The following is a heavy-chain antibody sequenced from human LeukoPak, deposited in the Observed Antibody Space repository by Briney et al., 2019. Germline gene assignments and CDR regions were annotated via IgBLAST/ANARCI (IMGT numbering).Heavy chain of an antibody. CDR2: LYYSGST. V-gene: IGHV4-39*06. CDR1: GGSISSSSYY. J-gene: IGHJ3*02. Sequence: SETLSLTCTVSGGSISSSSYYWGWIRPPPGKGLEWIGSLYYSGSTYSNPSLQSRVTISVDTSKNQFPLKLRSVTAADTAVYCCARASITMIVVVTLDAFDIWGQGTMVTVSS. D-gene: IGHD3-22*01. CDR3: ARASITMIVVVTLDAFDI.